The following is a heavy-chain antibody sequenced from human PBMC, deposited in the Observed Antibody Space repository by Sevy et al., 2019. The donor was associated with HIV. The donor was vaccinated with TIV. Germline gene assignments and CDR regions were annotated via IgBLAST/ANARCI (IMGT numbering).Heavy chain of an antibody. Sequence: SLRLSCRASGFTFDDYTMSWVRQAPGKGLEWVAFIRSKAYGGTTEYAASVKARFTISRDESKSIAYLQMNSLKTEDTAVYYCTRVEGAADWGMDVWGQGTTVTVSS. CDR1: GFTFDDYT. V-gene: IGHV3-49*04. CDR2: IRSKAYGGTT. D-gene: IGHD1-26*01. J-gene: IGHJ6*02. CDR3: TRVEGAADWGMDV.